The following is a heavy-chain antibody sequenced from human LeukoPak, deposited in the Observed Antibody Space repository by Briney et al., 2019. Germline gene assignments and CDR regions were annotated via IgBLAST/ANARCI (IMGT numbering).Heavy chain of an antibody. D-gene: IGHD3-3*01. V-gene: IGHV4-59*01. CDR1: GGSISSYY. J-gene: IGHJ4*02. Sequence: SETLSLTCTVSGGSISSYYWSWIRQPLRKGLEWIGYIYYSGSTTYNPSLKSRVTISVDTSKNQFSLKLSSVTAADTAVYYCARSGYYGREFDYWGQGTLVTVSS. CDR3: ARSGYYGREFDY. CDR2: IYYSGST.